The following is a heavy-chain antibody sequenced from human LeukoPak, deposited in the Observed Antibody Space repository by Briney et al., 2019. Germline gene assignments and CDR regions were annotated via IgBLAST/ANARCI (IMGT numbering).Heavy chain of an antibody. V-gene: IGHV4-39*01. CDR3: ARVYGSCSGGGCYFFDY. D-gene: IGHD2-15*01. Sequence: RTSETLSLTCTVSGGSISSSSYYWGWIRQPPGKGLEWIGSIYYSGSTYYNPSLKSRVTISVDTSKNQFSLKLSSVTAADTAVYYCARVYGSCSGGGCYFFDYWGQGTLVTVSS. CDR2: IYYSGST. CDR1: GGSISSSSYY. J-gene: IGHJ4*02.